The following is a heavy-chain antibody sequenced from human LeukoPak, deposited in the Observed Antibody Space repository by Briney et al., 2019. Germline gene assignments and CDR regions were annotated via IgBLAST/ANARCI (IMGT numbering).Heavy chain of an antibody. J-gene: IGHJ4*02. CDR3: AKGIGYSSSWYGDYFDY. V-gene: IGHV3-30*18. Sequence: PGGSLRLSCAASGFTFSSYWMHWVRQAPGKGLEWVAVISYDGSNKYYADSVKGRFTISRDNSKNTLYLQMNGLRAEDTAVYYCAKGIGYSSSWYGDYFDYWGQGTLVTVSS. CDR2: ISYDGSNK. D-gene: IGHD6-13*01. CDR1: GFTFSSYW.